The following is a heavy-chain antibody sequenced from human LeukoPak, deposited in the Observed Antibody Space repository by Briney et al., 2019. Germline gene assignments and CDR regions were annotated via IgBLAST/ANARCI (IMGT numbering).Heavy chain of an antibody. J-gene: IGHJ4*02. CDR1: GYSISIDYY. CDR2: IYHSGTT. CDR3: AGKRAFYYFDS. V-gene: IGHV4-38-2*02. Sequence: SETLSLTCTVSGYSISIDYYWGWVRQTPGKGLEWIASIYHSGTTDYNPSLQSRITMFVDTSRNQFSLKLRSVPAADTAVYYCAGKRAFYYFDSWGPGTLVTVSA.